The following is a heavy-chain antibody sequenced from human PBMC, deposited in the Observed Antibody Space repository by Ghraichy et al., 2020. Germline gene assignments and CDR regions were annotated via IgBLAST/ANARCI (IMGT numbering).Heavy chain of an antibody. CDR1: GGSISSYY. Sequence: SETLSLTCTVSGGSISSYYWSWIRQPPGKGLEWIGYIYYSGSTNYNPSLKSRVTISVDTSKNQFSLKLSSVTAADTAVYYCARGDEVQLWPPTGRFDPWGQGTLVTVSS. CDR3: ARGDEVQLWPPTGRFDP. CDR2: IYYSGST. J-gene: IGHJ5*02. D-gene: IGHD5-18*01. V-gene: IGHV4-59*01.